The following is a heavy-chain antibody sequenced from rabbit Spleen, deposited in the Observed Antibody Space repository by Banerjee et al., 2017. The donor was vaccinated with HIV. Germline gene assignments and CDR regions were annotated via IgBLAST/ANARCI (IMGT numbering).Heavy chain of an antibody. CDR2: IYSTIDYT. Sequence: QEQLVESGGGLVQPEGSLTLTCTASGFAFNSVYDMCWVRQAPGKGLEWIGYIYSTIDYTYYATWAKGRFTISKTSSTTVTLQMTSLTAADTAIYFCARNYVNAFDPWGQGTLVTVS. CDR1: GFAFNSVYD. J-gene: IGHJ2*01. CDR3: ARNYVNAFDP. V-gene: IGHV1S45*01. D-gene: IGHD1-1*01.